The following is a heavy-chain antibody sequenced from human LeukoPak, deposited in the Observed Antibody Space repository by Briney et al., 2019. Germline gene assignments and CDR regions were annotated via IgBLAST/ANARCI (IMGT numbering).Heavy chain of an antibody. CDR3: AESSSGFDF. D-gene: IGHD1-1*01. J-gene: IGHJ4*02. Sequence: GGSLRLSCAASGFTFSSYAMSWVRQAPGKGLEWVSAISGSGRGGSTYYADSVKGRFTISRDNSKNTLYLQMNSLRAEDTAVYYCAESSSGFDFWGQGSLVTVSS. V-gene: IGHV3-23*01. CDR2: ISGSGRGGST. CDR1: GFTFSSYA.